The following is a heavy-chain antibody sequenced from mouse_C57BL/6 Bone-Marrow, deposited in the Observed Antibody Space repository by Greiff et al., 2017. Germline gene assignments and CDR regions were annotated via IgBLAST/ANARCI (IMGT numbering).Heavy chain of an antibody. J-gene: IGHJ4*01. CDR2: IHPNSGST. Sequence: QVQLQQPGAELVKPGASVKLSCKASGYTFTSYWMHWVKQRPGQGLEWIGMIHPNSGSTNYNEKFKSKATLTVDKSSSQAYMQLSSLTSEDSAVYYCARFITTVVATSYYAMDYWGQGTSVTVSS. CDR3: ARFITTVVATSYYAMDY. D-gene: IGHD1-1*01. V-gene: IGHV1-64*01. CDR1: GYTFTSYW.